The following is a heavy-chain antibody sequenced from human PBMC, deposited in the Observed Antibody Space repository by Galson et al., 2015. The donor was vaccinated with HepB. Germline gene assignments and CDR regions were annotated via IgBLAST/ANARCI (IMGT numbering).Heavy chain of an antibody. CDR1: GGSFGNDY. Sequence: SETLSLTCAVYGGSFGNDYWNWIRRPPGKGLEWIGEVAQNGDTTYNPSLKNRIIISLDKSTKQFSLQMHSLTAADTAVYYCARGGAFTYYGWWGADLSANAAFDIWGRGTSVTVSS. V-gene: IGHV4-34*01. J-gene: IGHJ3*02. D-gene: IGHD3-10*01. CDR3: ARGGAFTYYGWWGADLSANAAFDI. CDR2: VAQNGDT.